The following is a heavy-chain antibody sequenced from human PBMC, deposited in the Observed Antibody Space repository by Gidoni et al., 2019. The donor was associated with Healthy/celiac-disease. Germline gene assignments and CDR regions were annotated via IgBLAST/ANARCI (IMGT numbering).Heavy chain of an antibody. V-gene: IGHV3-72*01. J-gene: IGHJ3*02. Sequence: EVQLVASGGGLVQPGGSLRLSCAASGFTFSAHYMDWFRQAPGKGLEWVGRTRNKANSYTTEYAASVKGRFTISRDDSKNALYLQMNSLKTEDTAVYYCARSRDYYDSSGYRGAFDIWGQGTMVTVSS. D-gene: IGHD3-22*01. CDR3: ARSRDYYDSSGYRGAFDI. CDR1: GFTFSAHY. CDR2: TRNKANSYTT.